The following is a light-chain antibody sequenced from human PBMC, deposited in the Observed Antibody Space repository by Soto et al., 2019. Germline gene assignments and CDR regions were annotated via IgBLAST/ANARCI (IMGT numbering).Light chain of an antibody. CDR3: QSYDSSLSGYV. CDR2: GNS. Sequence: QSVLTQPPSVSGAPGQRVTISCTGSSSNIGAGHDVHWYQQLPGTAPKLLIYGNSNRPSGVPDRFSGSKSGTSASLAITGLQAEDEADYYCQSYDSSLSGYVFGTGTKVT. J-gene: IGLJ1*01. V-gene: IGLV1-40*01. CDR1: SSNIGAGHD.